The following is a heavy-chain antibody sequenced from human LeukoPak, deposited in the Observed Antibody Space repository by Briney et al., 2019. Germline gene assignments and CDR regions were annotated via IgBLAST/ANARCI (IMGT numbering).Heavy chain of an antibody. CDR2: IIPIFGTA. Sequence: ASVKLSCMASGGTFSSYAISWVRQAPGQGLEWMGGIIPIFGTANYAQRFQGRVKITADESTSTAYMELSSVRSEDTAVYYCARGGYDSAPFDYWGQGTLVTVSS. CDR3: ARGGYDSAPFDY. CDR1: GGTFSSYA. V-gene: IGHV1-69*13. J-gene: IGHJ4*02. D-gene: IGHD5-12*01.